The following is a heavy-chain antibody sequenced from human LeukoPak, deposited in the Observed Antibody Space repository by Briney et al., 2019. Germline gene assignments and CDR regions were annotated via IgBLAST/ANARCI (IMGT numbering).Heavy chain of an antibody. CDR2: MNPNSGNT. CDR1: GYTFTSYD. D-gene: IGHD3-22*01. Sequence: ASVKVSCKASGYTFTSYDINWVRQATGQGLEWMGWMNPNSGNTGYAQKFQGRVTMTRNTSISTAYMELSSLRSEDTAVYYCARVLYDSSGYSPLYFGDWGQGTLVTVSS. V-gene: IGHV1-8*01. J-gene: IGHJ4*02. CDR3: ARVLYDSSGYSPLYFGD.